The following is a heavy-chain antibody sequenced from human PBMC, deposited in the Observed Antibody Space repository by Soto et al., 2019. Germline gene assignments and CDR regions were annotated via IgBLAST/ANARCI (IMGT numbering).Heavy chain of an antibody. CDR3: VRIHYYDSSGYVLEY. J-gene: IGHJ4*02. D-gene: IGHD3-22*01. V-gene: IGHV2-70*11. CDR1: GFSLSTSGMC. CDR2: IDWDDDK. Sequence: SGPTLVNPTQTLTLTCTFSGFSLSTSGMCVSWIRQPPGKALEWLARIDWDDDKYYSTSLKTRLTISKDTSKNQVVLTMTNMEPVDTATYYCVRIHYYDSSGYVLEYWGQGTLVTVSS.